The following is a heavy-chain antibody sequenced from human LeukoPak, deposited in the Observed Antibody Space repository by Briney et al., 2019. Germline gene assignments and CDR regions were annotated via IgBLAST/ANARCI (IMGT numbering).Heavy chain of an antibody. Sequence: SETLSLTCTVSVGSVSSGNSYWNWIRQPPGKGLEWIGYIYYSGSTNYNPSLKSQVTMSIDTSKNQFSLRLSSVTAADTAIYYCAREYSGRFDPWGQGTLVTVSS. V-gene: IGHV4-61*01. CDR3: AREYSGRFDP. CDR2: IYYSGST. J-gene: IGHJ5*02. D-gene: IGHD4-23*01. CDR1: VGSVSSGNSY.